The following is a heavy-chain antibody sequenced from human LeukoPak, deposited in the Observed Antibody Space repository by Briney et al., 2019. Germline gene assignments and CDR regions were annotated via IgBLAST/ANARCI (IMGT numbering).Heavy chain of an antibody. CDR3: ARGSGYAYYYFDY. CDR2: ISSSSSYT. Sequence: GGSLRLSCAASGFTFSDYYMSWIRQAPGKGLEWLSYISSSSSYTNYADSVKGRFTISRDNAKNSLYLQMNSLRAEDTAVYYCARGSGYAYYYFDYWGQGTLVTVSS. J-gene: IGHJ4*02. V-gene: IGHV3-11*05. D-gene: IGHD5-12*01. CDR1: GFTFSDYY.